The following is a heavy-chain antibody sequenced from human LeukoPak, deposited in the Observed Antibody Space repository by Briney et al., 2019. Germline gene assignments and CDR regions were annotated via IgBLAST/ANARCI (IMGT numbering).Heavy chain of an antibody. J-gene: IGHJ4*02. CDR1: GFTFSNSW. CDR2: INERGSST. CDR3: VSFYETY. D-gene: IGHD2-2*01. V-gene: IGHV3-74*01. Sequence: GGSLRLSCAASGFTFSNSWLHWVRQAPGKGLVWVSRINERGSSTSYADSVKGRFTISRDNAKNTLYLQMNNLRADDTAVYYCVSFYETYWGRGTLVTVSS.